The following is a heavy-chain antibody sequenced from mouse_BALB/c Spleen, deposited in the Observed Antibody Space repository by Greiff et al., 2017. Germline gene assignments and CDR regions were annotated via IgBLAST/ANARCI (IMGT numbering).Heavy chain of an antibody. CDR1: GFTFSDYG. D-gene: IGHD1-1*01. V-gene: IGHV5-15*02. CDR3: ARETTEGYFDV. CDR2: ISNLAYSI. Sequence: EGMLVESGGGLVQPGGSRKLSCAASGFTFSDYGMAWVRQAPGKGPEWVAFISNLAYSIYYADTVTGRFTISRENAKNTLYLEMSSLRSEDTAMYYCARETTEGYFDVWGAGTTVTVSS. J-gene: IGHJ1*01.